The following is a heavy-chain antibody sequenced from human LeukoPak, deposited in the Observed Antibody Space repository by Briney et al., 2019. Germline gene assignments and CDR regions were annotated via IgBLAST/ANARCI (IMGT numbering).Heavy chain of an antibody. CDR3: ARDRLLWFGKEGMDV. D-gene: IGHD3-10*01. CDR2: ISSSSSTI. CDR1: GFTFSSYS. Sequence: PGGSLRLSCAASGFTFSSYSMNWVRQAPGKGLEWVSYISSSSSTIYYADSVKGRFTISRDNAKNSLYLRMNSLRDEDTAVYYCARDRLLWFGKEGMDVWGQGTTVTVSS. V-gene: IGHV3-48*02. J-gene: IGHJ6*02.